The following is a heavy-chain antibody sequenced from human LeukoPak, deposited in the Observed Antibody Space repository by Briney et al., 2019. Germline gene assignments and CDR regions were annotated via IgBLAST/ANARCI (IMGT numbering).Heavy chain of an antibody. V-gene: IGHV3-49*04. J-gene: IGHJ3*02. D-gene: IGHD1-1*01. CDR1: GFTFGDYA. Sequence: GGSLRLSCTASGFTFGDYAMSWVRQAPGKGLEWVGFIRSKAYGGTTEYAASVKGRFTISRDDSKSITYLQMNSLKTEDTAVYYCTRDAPQLELDHDGAFDIWGQGTMVTVSS. CDR3: TRDAPQLELDHDGAFDI. CDR2: IRSKAYGGTT.